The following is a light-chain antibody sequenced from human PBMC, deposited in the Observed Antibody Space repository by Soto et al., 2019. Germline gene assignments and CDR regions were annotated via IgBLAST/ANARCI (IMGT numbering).Light chain of an antibody. CDR3: LQTYNYPLT. CDR2: GAS. J-gene: IGKJ4*01. Sequence: AIQMTQSPSSLSASVGDSVTITCRASQDIRNDLGWFQQKPGKAPNLLIYGASSVHRGVPSRFSGSGSGSDFTLTFSSLQSEDFATYYCLQTYNYPLTFGGGTRVEI. CDR1: QDIRND. V-gene: IGKV1-6*01.